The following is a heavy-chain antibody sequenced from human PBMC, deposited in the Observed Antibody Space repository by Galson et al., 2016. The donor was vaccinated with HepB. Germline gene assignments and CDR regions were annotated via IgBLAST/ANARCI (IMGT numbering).Heavy chain of an antibody. CDR2: IYTSGST. CDR1: GGSISSGSYY. CDR3: ARATRGDCCTGTLCYLDY. V-gene: IGHV4-61*09. Sequence: TLSLTCPVSGGSISSGSYYWSWIRQPAGKGLEWIGHIYTSGSTNYNPSLKTRVTISVDTSKNQFSLTLSSLTAADTAVYYCARATRGDCCTGTLCYLDYWCQGTLVTVSS. J-gene: IGHJ4*02. D-gene: IGHD2-8*02.